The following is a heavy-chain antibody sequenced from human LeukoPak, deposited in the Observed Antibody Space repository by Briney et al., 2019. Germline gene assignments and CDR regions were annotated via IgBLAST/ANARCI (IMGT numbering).Heavy chain of an antibody. CDR1: GLTFSSHW. V-gene: IGHV3-74*01. J-gene: IGHJ5*02. CDR2: ITNDGSST. CDR3: AKDRGVHYYGSERGLFNWFDP. Sequence: GGSLRLSCAASGLTFSSHWMHWVRQAPGKGLVWVSRITNDGSSTYYADSVKGRFTISRDNSKNTLYLQMNSLRAEDTAVYYCAKDRGVHYYGSERGLFNWFDPWGQGTLVTVSS. D-gene: IGHD3-10*01.